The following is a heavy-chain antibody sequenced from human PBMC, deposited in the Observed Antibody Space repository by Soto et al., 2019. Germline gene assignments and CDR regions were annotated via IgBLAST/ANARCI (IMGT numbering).Heavy chain of an antibody. Sequence: EVQLVESGGGLIQPGGSLRLSCAASGFSVSDNYMNWVRQAPGKGLEWVSILYSGGAAYYAASVKGRFTISRDASENTVYLHMNSLRAEDTAVYYCARSVSLAVWGQGTTVTVSS. CDR1: GFSVSDNY. D-gene: IGHD3-16*01. J-gene: IGHJ6*02. CDR2: LYSGGAA. V-gene: IGHV3-53*01. CDR3: ARSVSLAV.